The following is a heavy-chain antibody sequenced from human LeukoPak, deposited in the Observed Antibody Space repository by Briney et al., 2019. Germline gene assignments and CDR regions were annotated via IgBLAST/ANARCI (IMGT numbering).Heavy chain of an antibody. CDR1: GFTFSSYW. D-gene: IGHD6-19*01. Sequence: PGGSLRLSCAASGFTFSSYWMSWVRQAPGKGLEWVANIKQDGSEKYYVDSVKGRFTISRDNAKNSLYLQMNSLRAEDTAVYYCARDLTEQWLVQAGEYWYFDLWGRGTLATVSS. V-gene: IGHV3-7*01. J-gene: IGHJ2*01. CDR2: IKQDGSEK. CDR3: ARDLTEQWLVQAGEYWYFDL.